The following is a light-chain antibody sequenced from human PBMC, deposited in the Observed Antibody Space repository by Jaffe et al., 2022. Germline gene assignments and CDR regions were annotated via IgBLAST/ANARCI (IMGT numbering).Light chain of an antibody. V-gene: IGLV4-69*01. Sequence: QLVLTQSPSASASLGASVKLTCTLSSGHSSYAIAWHQQQPEKGPRYLMKLNSDGSHSKGDGIPDRFSGSSSGAERYLTISSLQSEDEADYYCQTWGTGISVVFGGGTKLTVL. CDR3: QTWGTGISVV. J-gene: IGLJ2*01. CDR1: SGHSSYA. CDR2: LNSDGSH.